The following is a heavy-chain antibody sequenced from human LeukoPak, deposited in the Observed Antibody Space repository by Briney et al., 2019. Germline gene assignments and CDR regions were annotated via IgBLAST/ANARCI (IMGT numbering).Heavy chain of an antibody. J-gene: IGHJ4*02. CDR2: ITPATDNI. CDR1: GFTYSDHA. V-gene: IGHV3-21*01. CDR3: ARLAGPRPGTYYFDF. D-gene: IGHD6-19*01. Sequence: PGGSLRLSCAASGFTYSDHAMEWVRQTPGKGLEWVSSITPATDNIYYTPSVEGRFTISRDNAKHSLYLQMNNLRADDKAVYYCARLAGPRPGTYYFDFWGQGVQVTVSS.